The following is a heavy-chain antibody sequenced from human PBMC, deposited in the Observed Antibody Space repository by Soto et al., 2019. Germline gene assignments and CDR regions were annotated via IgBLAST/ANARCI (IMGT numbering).Heavy chain of an antibody. V-gene: IGHV1-2*02. CDR2: FNPNSGDT. CDR3: AREASAVISLDY. CDR1: GYIFTAYS. Sequence: AASVKVSCKGSGYIFTAYSMHWVRQAPGQGLEWVGWFNPNSGDTIYAQKFQGRVTLTGDTSISTAYMELYSLTSDDTAVYYCAREASAVISLDYWGQGTLVTVSS. J-gene: IGHJ4*02. D-gene: IGHD6-19*01.